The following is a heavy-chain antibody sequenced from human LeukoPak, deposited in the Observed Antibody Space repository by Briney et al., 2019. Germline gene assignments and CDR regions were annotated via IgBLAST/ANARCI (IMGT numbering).Heavy chain of an antibody. J-gene: IGHJ6*02. V-gene: IGHV1-2*02. Sequence: ASVKVSCKASGYTFTGYYMHWVRQAPGQGLEWMGWTNPNSGGTNYAQKFQGRVTMTRDTSISTAYMELSRLRSDDTAVYYCARDNLTPYGMDVWGQGTTVTVSS. CDR1: GYTFTGYY. D-gene: IGHD1-14*01. CDR2: TNPNSGGT. CDR3: ARDNLTPYGMDV.